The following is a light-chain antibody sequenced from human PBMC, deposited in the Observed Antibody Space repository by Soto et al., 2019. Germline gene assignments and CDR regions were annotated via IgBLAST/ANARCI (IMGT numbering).Light chain of an antibody. CDR2: GPS. V-gene: IGKV3-20*01. Sequence: DIVLTQSPGTLSPGERAALSCRASQSVSSSYLAWYQQKPGQAPRLLIYGPSNRATGIPDRFSGSGSATDFTLTISRLEPEDFAVYYCQQYDTSPLPFGGGTKVDIK. CDR1: QSVSSSY. J-gene: IGKJ4*01. CDR3: QQYDTSPLP.